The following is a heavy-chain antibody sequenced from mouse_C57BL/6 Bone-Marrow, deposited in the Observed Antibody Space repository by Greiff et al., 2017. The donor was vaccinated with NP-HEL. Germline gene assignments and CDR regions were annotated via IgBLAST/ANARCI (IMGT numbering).Heavy chain of an antibody. CDR2: IDPENGDT. CDR3: TTRLLRYFDV. CDR1: GFNIKDDY. V-gene: IGHV14-4*01. Sequence: EVQLQQSGAELVRPGASVKLSCTASGFNIKDDYMHWVKQRPEQGLEWIGWIDPENGDTEYASKVQGKATITADTSSNTAYLQLSSLTSEDTAIYYCTTRLLRYFDVWGTGTTVTVSS. D-gene: IGHD2-10*01. J-gene: IGHJ1*03.